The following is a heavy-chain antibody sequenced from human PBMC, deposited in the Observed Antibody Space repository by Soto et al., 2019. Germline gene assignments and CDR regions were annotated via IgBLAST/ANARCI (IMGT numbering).Heavy chain of an antibody. CDR3: ARETYYYDSSGPSAFDI. J-gene: IGHJ3*02. CDR2: ISYDGSNK. D-gene: IGHD3-22*01. Sequence: GACLIVSCAASGCAFSSYAMHWVRQAPGKGLEWGAVISYDGSNKYYADSVKGRFTISRDNSKNTLYLQMNSLRAEDTAVYYCARETYYYDSSGPSAFDIWGQGTMVTVSS. CDR1: GCAFSSYA. V-gene: IGHV3-30-3*01.